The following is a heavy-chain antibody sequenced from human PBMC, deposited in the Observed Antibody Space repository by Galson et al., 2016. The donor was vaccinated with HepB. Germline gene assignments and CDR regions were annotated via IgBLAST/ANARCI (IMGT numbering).Heavy chain of an antibody. CDR3: VSDIYCGASLCGVGPTEHDAFDM. Sequence: SLRLSCAASGFTFSTYWMTWVRQAPGKGLEWVAHIKSEGSDKSSVDSVKGRFSISRDNAKNSLYLQMRSLRVEDTAVYFCVSDIYCGASLCGVGPTEHDAFDMWGQGTMVTVSS. CDR2: IKSEGSDK. CDR1: GFTFSTYW. D-gene: IGHD2-21*01. V-gene: IGHV3-7*03. J-gene: IGHJ3*02.